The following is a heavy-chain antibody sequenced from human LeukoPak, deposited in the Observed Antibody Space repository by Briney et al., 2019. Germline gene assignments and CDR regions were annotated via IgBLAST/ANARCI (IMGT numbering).Heavy chain of an antibody. CDR3: ARDSSSHCSSTSCYGTYYFDY. J-gene: IGHJ4*02. Sequence: ASVKVSCKASGGTFSSYAISWVRQAPGQGLEWMGGIIPIFGTANYARKFQGRVTITADESTSTAYMELSSLRSEDTAVYYCARDSSSHCSSTSCYGTYYFDYWGQGTLVTVSS. D-gene: IGHD2-2*01. CDR2: IIPIFGTA. V-gene: IGHV1-69*13. CDR1: GGTFSSYA.